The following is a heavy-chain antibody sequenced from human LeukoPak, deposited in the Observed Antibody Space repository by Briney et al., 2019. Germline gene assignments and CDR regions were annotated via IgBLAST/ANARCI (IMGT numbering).Heavy chain of an antibody. V-gene: IGHV4-59*12. CDR3: ARDRYYYDSSGYCRFDY. CDR2: IYHSGST. Sequence: PSETLSLTCTVSGGSINSYYWSWIRQPPGKGLEWIGYIYHSGSTNYNPSLKSRVTMSVDTSKNEFSLKLSSVTAADTAVYYCARDRYYYDSSGYCRFDYWGQGTLVTVSS. CDR1: GGSINSYY. D-gene: IGHD3-22*01. J-gene: IGHJ4*02.